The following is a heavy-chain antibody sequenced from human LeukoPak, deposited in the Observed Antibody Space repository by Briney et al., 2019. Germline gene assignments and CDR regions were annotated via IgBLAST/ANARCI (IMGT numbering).Heavy chain of an antibody. CDR3: ARGGLYGYDVFDY. D-gene: IGHD5-12*01. CDR1: GFIFSTYD. J-gene: IGHJ4*02. Sequence: PGGSLRLSCAASGFIFSTYDMHWVRQAPGKGLEWVSYISGSGRTMSYADSVKGRFTISRDNAKNSLYLQMNSLRVEDTAVYHCARGGLYGYDVFDYWGQGTLVTVSS. V-gene: IGHV3-48*03. CDR2: ISGSGRTM.